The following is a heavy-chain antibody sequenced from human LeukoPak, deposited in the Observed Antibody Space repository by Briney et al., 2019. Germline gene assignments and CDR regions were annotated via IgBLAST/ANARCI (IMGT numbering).Heavy chain of an antibody. CDR2: MSYDGSNK. J-gene: IGHJ6*04. V-gene: IGHV3-30*18. D-gene: IGHD2-2*01. CDR3: AKDHYCSSTSCYYTGYYYGMDV. CDR1: GFTFSSYG. Sequence: GSLRLSCAASGFTFSSYGMHWVRQAPGKGLEWVAVMSYDGSNKYYADSVEGRFTISRDNSKNTLYLQMNSLRAEDTAVYYCAKDHYCSSTSCYYTGYYYGMDVWGKGTTVTVSS.